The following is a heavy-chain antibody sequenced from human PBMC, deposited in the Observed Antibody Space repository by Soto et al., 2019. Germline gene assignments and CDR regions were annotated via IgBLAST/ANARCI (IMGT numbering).Heavy chain of an antibody. Sequence: QVQLVQSGAEVKKPGASVKVSCKASGYTFTSYGISWVRQAPGQGLEWMGWISAYNGNTNYAQKLQGRVTMTIDTSTSTAYMELRSLRSDDTAVYYCARDGYSGYELYYYYGMDVWGQGTTVTVSS. J-gene: IGHJ6*02. V-gene: IGHV1-18*01. CDR1: GYTFTSYG. CDR2: ISAYNGNT. D-gene: IGHD5-12*01. CDR3: ARDGYSGYELYYYYGMDV.